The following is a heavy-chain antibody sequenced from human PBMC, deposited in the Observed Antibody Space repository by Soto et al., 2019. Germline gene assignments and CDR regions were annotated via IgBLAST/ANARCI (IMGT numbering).Heavy chain of an antibody. Sequence: EVQLVESGGGLVQPGGSLRLSCAASEFTFSRYWMSWVRQAPGKGLEWVANIKQDGSEKYYVDSVKGRFTISRDNAKNSLYLQMNSLRAEHTAVYYCASAGYGDSGDYWGQGTLVTVSS. J-gene: IGHJ4*02. CDR3: ASAGYGDSGDY. V-gene: IGHV3-7*01. CDR2: IKQDGSEK. CDR1: EFTFSRYW. D-gene: IGHD4-17*01.